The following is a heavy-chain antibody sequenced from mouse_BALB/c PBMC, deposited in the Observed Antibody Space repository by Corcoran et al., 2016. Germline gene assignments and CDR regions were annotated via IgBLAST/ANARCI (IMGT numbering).Heavy chain of an antibody. J-gene: IGHJ3*01. V-gene: IGHV1-84*02. CDR1: GYPFTDYY. Sequence: QIQLQQSGPELVKPGASVKISCKASGYPFTDYYINWVKQKPGQGLEWIGWISPGSGNTKYNEKFKGKATLPVDTSSSTAYIQLSSLTSEDTAVYFCAREYYGNTFAYWGQGTLVTVSA. CDR2: ISPGSGNT. D-gene: IGHD2-1*01. CDR3: AREYYGNTFAY.